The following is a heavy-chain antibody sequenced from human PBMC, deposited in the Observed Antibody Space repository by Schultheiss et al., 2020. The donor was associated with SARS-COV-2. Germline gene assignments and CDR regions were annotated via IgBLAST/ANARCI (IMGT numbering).Heavy chain of an antibody. CDR2: IYHSGST. J-gene: IGHJ4*02. Sequence: SETLSLTCAVYGGSFSGYYWSWIRQPPGKGLEWIGEIYHSGSTNYNPSLKSRVTISVDTSKNQFSLKLSSVTAADTAVYFCARAGDFWSGYNFWGQGTLVTVSS. CDR1: GGSFSGYY. V-gene: IGHV4-34*01. CDR3: ARAGDFWSGYNF. D-gene: IGHD3-3*01.